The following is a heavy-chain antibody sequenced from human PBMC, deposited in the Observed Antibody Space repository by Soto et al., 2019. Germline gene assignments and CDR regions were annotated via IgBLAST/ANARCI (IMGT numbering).Heavy chain of an antibody. CDR1: GYSISSGYY. V-gene: IGHV4-38-2*02. CDR3: ARDFCSSTSCYSEDWFDP. J-gene: IGHJ5*02. Sequence: SETLSLTCAVSGYSISSGYYWGWIRQPPGKGLEWIGSIYHSGSTYYNPSPKSRVTISVDTSKNQFSLKLSSVTAADTAVYYCARDFCSSTSCYSEDWFDPWGQGTLVTVSS. CDR2: IYHSGST. D-gene: IGHD2-2*01.